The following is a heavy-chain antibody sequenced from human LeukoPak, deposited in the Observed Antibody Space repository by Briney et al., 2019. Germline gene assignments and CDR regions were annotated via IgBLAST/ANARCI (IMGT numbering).Heavy chain of an antibody. J-gene: IGHJ3*02. V-gene: IGHV3-30*18. Sequence: GGSLRLSCAASGFTFSSYGMHWVRQAPGKGLEWVAAISYDGSNKYYADSVKGRFTISRDNSKNTLYLQMNSLRVEDTAVYYCAKGSSYYGSGSAFDIWGQGTMVTVSS. D-gene: IGHD3-10*01. CDR2: ISYDGSNK. CDR3: AKGSSYYGSGSAFDI. CDR1: GFTFSSYG.